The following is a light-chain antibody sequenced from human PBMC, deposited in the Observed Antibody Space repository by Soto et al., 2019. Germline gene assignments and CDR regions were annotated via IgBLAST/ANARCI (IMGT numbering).Light chain of an antibody. CDR3: SSFAGSNTV. J-gene: IGLJ2*01. CDR1: SRDVGAYNY. Sequence: QSALTQPPSASGSPGQSVTISCTGTSRDVGAYNYVSWYQRHPGKGPKLMIYEVSKRTSGVPDRFSGSKSGNTASLTVSGLQAEDEADYYCSSFAGSNTVFGGGTKVTVL. V-gene: IGLV2-8*01. CDR2: EVS.